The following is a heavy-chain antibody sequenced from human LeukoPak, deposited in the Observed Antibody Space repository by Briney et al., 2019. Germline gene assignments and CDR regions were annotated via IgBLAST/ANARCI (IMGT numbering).Heavy chain of an antibody. CDR1: GFTFSSYW. Sequence: GGSLRLSCAASGFTFSSYWMSWVRQAPGKGLEWVSAMNPSGVSTYYADSVKGRFTISRDNSKNTLYLQMNSLRAEDTAVYYCAKTSYIGRGNWFDPRGQGTLVTVSS. D-gene: IGHD1-26*01. J-gene: IGHJ5*02. CDR3: AKTSYIGRGNWFDP. CDR2: MNPSGVST. V-gene: IGHV3-23*01.